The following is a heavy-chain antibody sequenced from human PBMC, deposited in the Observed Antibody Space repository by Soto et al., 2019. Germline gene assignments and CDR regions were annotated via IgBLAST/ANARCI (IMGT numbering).Heavy chain of an antibody. J-gene: IGHJ5*02. Sequence: GSLRLSCAASGFTFSSYAMSWVRQAPGKGLEWVSGISGSGGSTYYADSVKGRFTISRDNSKNTLYLQMNSLRAEDTAVYYCAKDKDPRVVPAAPLNWFDPWGQGTLVTVSS. CDR2: ISGSGGST. V-gene: IGHV3-23*01. CDR3: AKDKDPRVVPAAPLNWFDP. CDR1: GFTFSSYA. D-gene: IGHD2-2*01.